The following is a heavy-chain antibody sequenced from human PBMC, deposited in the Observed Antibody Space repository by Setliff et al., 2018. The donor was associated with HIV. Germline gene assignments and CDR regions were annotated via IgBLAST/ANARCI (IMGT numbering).Heavy chain of an antibody. D-gene: IGHD1-20*01. CDR3: ARDPGRYNGMDV. J-gene: IGHJ6*02. CDR2: ISASGTTT. Sequence: GGSLRLSCAASGFTFSNYAMSWVRQAPGKGLEWVSGISASGTTTEYADSVKGRLTISRDNSKNTLYLQMNSLRAEDTAVYYCARDPGRYNGMDVWGQGTTVTVSS. V-gene: IGHV3-23*01. CDR1: GFTFSNYA.